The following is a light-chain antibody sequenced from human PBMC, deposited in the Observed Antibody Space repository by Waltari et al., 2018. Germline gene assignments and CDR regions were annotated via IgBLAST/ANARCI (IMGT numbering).Light chain of an antibody. CDR3: SSSTRTSTLV. CDR1: ISDIGGYAY. V-gene: IGLV2-14*01. Sequence: QSALTQPASVSGSPGQSITISCTGTISDIGGYAYFSWYQQHPGKAPNLLVYAVTFRPSGVSSRFSGSTSGNPASLSISGLQPEDEADYYCSSSTRTSTLVFGGGTKLTV. CDR2: AVT. J-gene: IGLJ2*01.